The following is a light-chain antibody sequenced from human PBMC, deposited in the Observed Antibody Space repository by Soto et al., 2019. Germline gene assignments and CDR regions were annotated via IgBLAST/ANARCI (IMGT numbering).Light chain of an antibody. J-gene: IGKJ1*01. CDR3: LQDYGDSWT. V-gene: IGKV1-6*01. CDR2: AAS. Sequence: TQMTQSPSSLSASVGEKIIITCRASRDVGSDVSWYQQKPGQAPKLLIYAASNLYTGVPSRFSGSRSGTEFTLTISSLQPEDFASYYCLQDYGDSWTFGQGTKVEIE. CDR1: RDVGSD.